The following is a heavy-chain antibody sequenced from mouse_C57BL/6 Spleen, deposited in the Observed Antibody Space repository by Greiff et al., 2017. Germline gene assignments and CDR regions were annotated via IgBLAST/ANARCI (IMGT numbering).Heavy chain of an antibody. CDR1: GFTFSSYA. CDR2: ISDGGSYT. V-gene: IGHV5-4*01. D-gene: IGHD4-1*01. CDR3: ARGLTGTSYFDY. Sequence: EVQGVESGGGLVKPGGSLKLSCAASGFTFSSYAMSWVRQTPEKRLEWVATISDGGSYTYYPDNVKGRFTISRDNAKNNLYLQMSHLKSEDTAVYYCARGLTGTSYFDYWGQGTTLTVSS. J-gene: IGHJ2*01.